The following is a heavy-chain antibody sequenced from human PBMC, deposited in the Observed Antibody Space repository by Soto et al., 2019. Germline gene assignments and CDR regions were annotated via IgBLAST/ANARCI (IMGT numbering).Heavy chain of an antibody. Sequence: GASVKVSCKASGYTFTGYYMHWVRQAPGQGLEWMGWINPNSGGTNYAQKFQGWVTMTRDTSISTAYMELSRLRSDDTAGYYCARYGRSGYYYVPDYYYYGMDVWGQGTTVTVSS. CDR1: GYTFTGYY. D-gene: IGHD3-22*01. CDR3: ARYGRSGYYYVPDYYYYGMDV. V-gene: IGHV1-2*04. CDR2: INPNSGGT. J-gene: IGHJ6*02.